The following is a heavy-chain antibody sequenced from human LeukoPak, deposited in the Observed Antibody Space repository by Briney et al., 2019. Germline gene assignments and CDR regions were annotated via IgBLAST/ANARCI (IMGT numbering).Heavy chain of an antibody. V-gene: IGHV1-46*01. CDR3: ARDQEGFDY. Sequence: AASVKVSCKASGYTFTINYIHWVRQAPGQGLEWMGMIYPRDGSTSYAQKFQGRVTVTRDTSTSTVHMELSGLRSEDTAVYYCARDQEGFDYWGQGTLVTVS. J-gene: IGHJ4*02. CDR1: GYTFTINY. CDR2: IYPRDGST.